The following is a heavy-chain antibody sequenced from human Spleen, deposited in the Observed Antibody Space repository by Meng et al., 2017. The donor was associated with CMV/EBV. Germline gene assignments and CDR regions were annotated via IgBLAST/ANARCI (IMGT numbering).Heavy chain of an antibody. V-gene: IGHV6-1*01. D-gene: IGHD3-10*01. CDR1: VSSNSAT. CDR2: TYYRSKWYN. CDR3: ARYIARGAGRRWFDS. Sequence: VSSNSATWNWIRQSPSRGLEWLGRTYYRSKWYNDYAISVKSRITINPDTSKNQFSLQLNSVTPEDTAVYYCARYIARGAGRRWFDSWGQGTLVTVSS. J-gene: IGHJ5*01.